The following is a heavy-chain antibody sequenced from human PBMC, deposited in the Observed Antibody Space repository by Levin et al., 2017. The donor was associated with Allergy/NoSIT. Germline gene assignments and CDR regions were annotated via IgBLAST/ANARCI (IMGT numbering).Heavy chain of an antibody. Sequence: ASVKVSCKASGYTFTGYYMHWVRQAPGQGLEWMGWINPNSGGTNYAQKFQGRVTMTRDTTISTAYMELSRLRSDDTAVYYCARGGDSFYESSGYVDYWGQGTLVTVSS. CDR3: ARGGDSFYESSGYVDY. V-gene: IGHV1-2*02. CDR1: GYTFTGYY. D-gene: IGHD3-22*01. CDR2: INPNSGGT. J-gene: IGHJ4*02.